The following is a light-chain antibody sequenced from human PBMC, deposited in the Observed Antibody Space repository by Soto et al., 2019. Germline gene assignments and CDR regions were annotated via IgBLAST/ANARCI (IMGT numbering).Light chain of an antibody. J-gene: IGKJ2*01. CDR3: QHLNNYPYT. CDR2: AAS. Sequence: DIQLTQSPSFLSASVGDRVTITCRASQDIRNFLAWYQQKPGKAPKLLISAASTLQSGVPSRFSGSGSGIDFTLTVSSLQPEDFATYYCQHLNNYPYTFGQGTKLEI. V-gene: IGKV1-9*01. CDR1: QDIRNF.